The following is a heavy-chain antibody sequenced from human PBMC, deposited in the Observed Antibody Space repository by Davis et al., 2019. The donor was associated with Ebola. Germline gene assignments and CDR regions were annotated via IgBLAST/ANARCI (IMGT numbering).Heavy chain of an antibody. Sequence: MPSETLSLTCTVSGGSISSSSYYWGWIRQPPGKGLEWIGSIYYSGSTYYNPSLKSRVTISVDTSKNQFSLKLSSVTAADTAVYYCARGPTVTRYFDLWGRGTLVTVSS. V-gene: IGHV4-39*01. CDR3: ARGPTVTRYFDL. CDR1: GGSISSSSYY. CDR2: IYYSGST. D-gene: IGHD4-17*01. J-gene: IGHJ2*01.